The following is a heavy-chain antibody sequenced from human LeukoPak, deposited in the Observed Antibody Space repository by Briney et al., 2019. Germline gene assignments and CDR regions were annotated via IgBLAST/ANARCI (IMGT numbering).Heavy chain of an antibody. CDR3: ARIKGYDYYFDY. CDR1: GFPLSTTGMR. CDR2: IDWDDDK. J-gene: IGHJ4*02. D-gene: IGHD5-12*01. V-gene: IGHV2-70*04. Sequence: GSALVKPTQTLTLTRTFSGFPLSTTGMRVNGIRQPPARALEWLARIDWDDDKYYSTSLKTRLTISKDTYKNQVVRTMTNMDPVDTATYSCARIKGYDYYFDYWGQGTLVTVSS.